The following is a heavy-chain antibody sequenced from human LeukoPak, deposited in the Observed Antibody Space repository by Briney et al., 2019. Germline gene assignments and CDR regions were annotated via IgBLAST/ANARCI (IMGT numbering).Heavy chain of an antibody. Sequence: GGSLRLSCAASGFTFSDYYMSWIRQAPGKGLEWVSYISSSGSTIYYADSVKSRFTISRDNAKNSLYLQMNSPRAEDTALYYCAKASSHTIFGVPFDYWGQGTLVTVSS. CDR2: ISSSGSTI. J-gene: IGHJ4*02. CDR3: AKASSHTIFGVPFDY. CDR1: GFTFSDYY. D-gene: IGHD3-3*01. V-gene: IGHV3-11*01.